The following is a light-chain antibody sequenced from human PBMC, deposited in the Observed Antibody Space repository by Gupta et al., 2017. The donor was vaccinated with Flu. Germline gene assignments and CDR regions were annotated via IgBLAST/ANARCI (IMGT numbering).Light chain of an antibody. J-gene: IGKJ4*01. CDR3: QQANAFPLT. CDR1: QTINNW. V-gene: IGKV1-12*01. Sequence: TQSPSSVSASVGDRVTITCRASQTINNWLAWYQQKPGRAPKLLIYAASSLQSGVPPRFSASGSGTDFTLTINSLQPEDFATYYCQQANAFPLTCGGGTKVEFK. CDR2: AAS.